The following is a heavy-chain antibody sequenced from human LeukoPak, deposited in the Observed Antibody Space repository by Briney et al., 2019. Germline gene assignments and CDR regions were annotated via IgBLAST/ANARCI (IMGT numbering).Heavy chain of an antibody. CDR2: ISGSGGST. V-gene: IGHV3-23*01. Sequence: GGSLRLSCAASGFTFSSYAMSWVRQAPGKGLEWVSAISGSGGSTYYADSVKGRFTISRDNSKNTLYLQMNSLRAEVTAVYYCAKVYYGDYGIDYWGQGTLVTVSS. J-gene: IGHJ4*02. CDR3: AKVYYGDYGIDY. CDR1: GFTFSSYA. D-gene: IGHD4-17*01.